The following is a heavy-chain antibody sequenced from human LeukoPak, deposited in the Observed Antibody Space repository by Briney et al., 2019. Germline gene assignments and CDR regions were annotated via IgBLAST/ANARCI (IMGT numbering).Heavy chain of an antibody. Sequence: ASVNVSCKASGYTFTGYYMHWVRQAPGQGLEWMGWINPNSGGTNYAQKFQGRVTMTRDTSISTAYMELSRLRSDDTAVYYCARGTQQLWFGESSLDPWGQGTLVTVSS. D-gene: IGHD3-10*01. V-gene: IGHV1-2*02. J-gene: IGHJ5*02. CDR3: ARGTQQLWFGESSLDP. CDR2: INPNSGGT. CDR1: GYTFTGYY.